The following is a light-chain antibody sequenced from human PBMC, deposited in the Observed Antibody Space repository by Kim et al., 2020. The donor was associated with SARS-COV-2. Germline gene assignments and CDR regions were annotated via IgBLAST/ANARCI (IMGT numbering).Light chain of an antibody. V-gene: IGKV1-12*01. CDR3: QQSTTFPLT. CDR1: QDISTL. J-gene: IGKJ4*02. Sequence: DIQMTQSPSSVSASVGDRVSIACRASQDISTLLAWYQQKPGKAPKLLIYHASTLERGVPLRFSGSGSGTEFTLSISSLQPEDIATYHCQQSTTFPLTFVGGTKVDIK. CDR2: HAS.